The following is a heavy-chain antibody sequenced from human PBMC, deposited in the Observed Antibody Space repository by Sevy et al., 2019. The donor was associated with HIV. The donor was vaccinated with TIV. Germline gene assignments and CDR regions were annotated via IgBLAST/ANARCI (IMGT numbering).Heavy chain of an antibody. CDR1: GYSISSGYY. CDR2: IYHTGST. J-gene: IGHJ4*02. D-gene: IGHD2-15*01. V-gene: IGHV4-38-2*02. CDR3: AREYCSGGSCYPFDY. Sequence: SETLSLTCTVSGYSISSGYYWGWIRQPPGKGLEWIGSIYHTGSTYCIPSLKSRVTISIDTSKNQLSLKLSSVTAADTAVYYCAREYCSGGSCYPFDYWGQGTLVTVSS.